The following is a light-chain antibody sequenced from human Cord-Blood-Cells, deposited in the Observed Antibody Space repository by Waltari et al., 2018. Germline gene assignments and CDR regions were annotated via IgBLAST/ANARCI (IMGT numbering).Light chain of an antibody. Sequence: QSALTQPASVSGSPGQSITISCTGTSSDVGGYNYVSWYQQHPGKAPKLMVYDVSKRPSGVSNRFSGSKSGNTASLTISGLQAEDEVDYYCSSYTSSSTLVFGGGTKLTVL. V-gene: IGLV2-14*01. CDR1: SSDVGGYNY. CDR3: SSYTSSSTLV. J-gene: IGLJ2*01. CDR2: DVS.